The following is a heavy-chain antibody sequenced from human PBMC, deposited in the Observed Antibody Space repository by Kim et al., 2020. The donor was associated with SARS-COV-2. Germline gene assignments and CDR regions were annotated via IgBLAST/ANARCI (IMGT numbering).Heavy chain of an antibody. V-gene: IGHV4-34*01. CDR3: ARGLYSSSWSRLDY. CDR1: GGSFSGYY. CDR2: INHSGST. J-gene: IGHJ4*02. D-gene: IGHD6-13*01. Sequence: SETLSLTCAVYGGSFSGYYWSWIRQPPGKGLEWIGEINHSGSTNYNPSLKSRVTISVDTSKNQFSLKLSSVTAADTAVYYCARGLYSSSWSRLDYWGQGTLVTVSS.